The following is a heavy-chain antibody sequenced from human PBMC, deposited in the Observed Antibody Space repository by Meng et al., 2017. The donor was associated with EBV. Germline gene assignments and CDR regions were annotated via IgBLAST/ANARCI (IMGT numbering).Heavy chain of an antibody. CDR3: VRELVGGTFDY. D-gene: IGHD1/OR15-1a*01. Sequence: QVQVVQSGVEVKKSGASVKVSCKASGYTFTSYYLNWVRQAPGKGLEWMGIIIPAGGNTNYAQKLRGRFTMTRDTSTRTVYMDLSILTSEDTAVYYCVRELVGGTFDYWGQGTLVTVSS. CDR1: GYTFTSYY. CDR2: IIPAGGNT. J-gene: IGHJ4*02. V-gene: IGHV1-46*04.